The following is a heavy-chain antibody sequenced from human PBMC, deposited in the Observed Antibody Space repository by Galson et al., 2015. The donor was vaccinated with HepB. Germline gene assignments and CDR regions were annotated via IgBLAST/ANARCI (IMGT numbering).Heavy chain of an antibody. CDR2: IDWDDDQ. J-gene: IGHJ6*03. V-gene: IGHV2-70*17. CDR1: GFSLSTSGMC. Sequence: PALVKPTQTLTLTCTFSGFSLSTSGMCVSWIRQTPGKALEWLARIDWDDDQFYSTSLKTRLTTSKDTSKNQVVLTMTNMDPVDTATYYCARALSAPRVPTYYHYYMDVWGKGTTVTVSS. CDR3: ARALSAPRVPTYYHYYMDV. D-gene: IGHD6-6*01.